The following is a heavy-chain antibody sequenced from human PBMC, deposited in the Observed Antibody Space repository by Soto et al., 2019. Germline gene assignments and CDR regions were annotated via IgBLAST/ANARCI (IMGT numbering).Heavy chain of an antibody. J-gene: IGHJ4*02. CDR3: ARGVATVVTSYFDY. Sequence: SETLSLTCAVSGDSISSTNCWIWVRQPPGKGLEWIGEINHSGSTNYNPSLKSRVTISVDTSKNQFSLKLSSVTAADTAVYYCARGVATVVTSYFDYWGQGTLVTVSS. CDR1: GDSISSTNC. V-gene: IGHV4-4*02. CDR2: INHSGST. D-gene: IGHD5-12*01.